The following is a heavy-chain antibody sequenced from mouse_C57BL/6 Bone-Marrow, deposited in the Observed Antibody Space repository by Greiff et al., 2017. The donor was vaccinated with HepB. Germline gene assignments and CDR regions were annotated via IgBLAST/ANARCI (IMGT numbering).Heavy chain of an antibody. V-gene: IGHV5-9-1*02. D-gene: IGHD3-1*01. CDR1: GFTFGSYA. Sequence: EVMLVESGEGLVKPGGSLKLSCAASGFTFGSYAMSWVRQTPEKRLEWVAYISSGGDYIYYADTVKGRFTISRDNARNTLYLQMSSLKSEDTAMYYCTREGYTRDYYAMDYWGQGTSVTVSS. CDR2: ISSGGDYI. CDR3: TREGYTRDYYAMDY. J-gene: IGHJ4*01.